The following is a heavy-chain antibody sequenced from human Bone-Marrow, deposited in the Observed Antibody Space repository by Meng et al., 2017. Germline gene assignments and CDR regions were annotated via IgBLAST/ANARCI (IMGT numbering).Heavy chain of an antibody. D-gene: IGHD3-10*02. J-gene: IGHJ4*02. Sequence: QVQFVQFGAEGKKPGASLKISCKASGYTFTNNAIQWVRQAPGQRLEWMGWINAGNGYTKYSERFQDRISISRDTSATTAYMELSRLRSEDTAVYYCTRDEPYYNGRGSGYWGRGTLVTVSS. CDR3: TRDEPYYNGRGSGY. CDR2: INAGNGYT. V-gene: IGHV1-3*01. CDR1: GYTFTNNA.